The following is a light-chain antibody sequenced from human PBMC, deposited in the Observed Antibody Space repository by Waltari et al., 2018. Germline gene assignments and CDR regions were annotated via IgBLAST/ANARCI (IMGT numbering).Light chain of an antibody. Sequence: QSALTQPASVSGSPGQSITISCSGTSNDIRSYNYISWYQQHPGRAPKLMIYDVSDRPSGLSDRFSGSKSGNTASLSISGLQAEDEADYYCSSYTSSGTLVFGGGTKLTVL. V-gene: IGLV2-14*03. CDR3: SSYTSSGTLV. CDR2: DVS. J-gene: IGLJ2*01. CDR1: SNDIRSYNY.